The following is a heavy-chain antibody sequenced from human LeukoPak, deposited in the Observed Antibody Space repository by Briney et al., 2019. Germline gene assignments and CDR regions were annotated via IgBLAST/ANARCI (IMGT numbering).Heavy chain of an antibody. CDR2: INPDSGGT. Sequence: APVKVSCKASGYTFTAYYMHWVRQGSGQGLEWMGRINPDSGGTNYAQKFQGRVTMTRDTSITTAYMELSRLRSDDTAVYYCASYGSGSYFVMNWGQGTLVTVSS. CDR3: ASYGSGSYFVMN. CDR1: GYTFTAYY. V-gene: IGHV1-2*06. D-gene: IGHD3-10*01. J-gene: IGHJ4*02.